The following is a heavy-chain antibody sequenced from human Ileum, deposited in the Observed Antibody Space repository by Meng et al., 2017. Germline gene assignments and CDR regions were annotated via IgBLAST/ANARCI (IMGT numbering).Heavy chain of an antibody. Sequence: VQLQESGPGLVRPSETLSLICTVSGGSVSTSDYQWGWIRQPPGKGLEWIGYAGTNYNPSLKSRVTISVDTSKRQFSLKLTSVTAADTAVYYCARDHWGSLDYWGQGILVTASS. CDR3: ARDHWGSLDY. CDR2: AGT. D-gene: IGHD7-27*01. V-gene: IGHV4-61*08. CDR1: GGSVSTSDYQ. J-gene: IGHJ4*02.